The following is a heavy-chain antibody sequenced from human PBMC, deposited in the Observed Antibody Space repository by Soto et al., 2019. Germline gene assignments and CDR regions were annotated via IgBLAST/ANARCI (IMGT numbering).Heavy chain of an antibody. CDR1: GFTFSSDA. CDR3: AKTSGGWEPTTRAFDY. V-gene: IGHV3-23*01. CDR2: IGGSRTSRDNT. J-gene: IGHJ4*02. D-gene: IGHD1-26*01. Sequence: GGSLRLSCAASGFTFSSDAMSWVRLAPGKGLEWVSTIGGSRTSRDNTKYADSVKGRVTISRDDAKNTLYLQMNSLRAEDTAVYYCAKTSGGWEPTTRAFDYWGQGTLVTVSS.